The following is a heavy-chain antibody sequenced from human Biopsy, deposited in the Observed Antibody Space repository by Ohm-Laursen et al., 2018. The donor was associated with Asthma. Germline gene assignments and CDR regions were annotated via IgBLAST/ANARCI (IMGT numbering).Heavy chain of an antibody. J-gene: IGHJ6*01. V-gene: IGHV3-30*03. CDR3: PRERAGVLGSYNGMVD. CDR1: GFTFRSYG. D-gene: IGHD2-8*01. Sequence: SLRHSCAATGFTFRSYGMHCFGQGVRKSLDWVAVVTYDGISQYYAESVKGRFTISRDNSKNTLNLQMNSMRPDDAAVYFCPRERAGVLGSYNGMVDWGPEATVGVAS. CDR2: VTYDGISQ.